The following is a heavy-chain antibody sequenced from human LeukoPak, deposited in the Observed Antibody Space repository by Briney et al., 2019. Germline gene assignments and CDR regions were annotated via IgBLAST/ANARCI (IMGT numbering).Heavy chain of an antibody. CDR1: GYTFTSYG. Sequence: ASVKVSCKASGYTFTSYGISWVRQAPGQGLEWMGWISAYNGNTNYAQKLQGRVTMTTDASTSTAYMELRSLRSDDTAVYYCARDPDCSGGSCYRGDYWGQGTLVTVSS. D-gene: IGHD2-15*01. V-gene: IGHV1-18*01. CDR2: ISAYNGNT. J-gene: IGHJ4*02. CDR3: ARDPDCSGGSCYRGDY.